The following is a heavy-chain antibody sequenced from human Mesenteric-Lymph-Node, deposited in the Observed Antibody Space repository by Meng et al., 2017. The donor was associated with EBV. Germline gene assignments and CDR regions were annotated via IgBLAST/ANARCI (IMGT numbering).Heavy chain of an antibody. CDR3: ARENPARGNWFDP. Sequence: GQPEESGPGLVKPSETLSLTCTVSGGSVSSTSYYWSWIRQPPGKRLEWIGYVYYSGSTNYNPSLKSRVTISVDTSKNQFSLNLYSVTAADTAVYYCARENPARGNWFDPWGQGALVTVSS. CDR1: GGSVSSTSYY. J-gene: IGHJ5*02. V-gene: IGHV4-61*01. D-gene: IGHD3-10*01. CDR2: VYYSGST.